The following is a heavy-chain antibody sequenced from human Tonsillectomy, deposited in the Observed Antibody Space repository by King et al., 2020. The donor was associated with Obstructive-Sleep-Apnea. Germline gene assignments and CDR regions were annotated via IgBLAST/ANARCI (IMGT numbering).Heavy chain of an antibody. J-gene: IGHJ3*02. Sequence: VQLVESGGGLVQPGGSLRLSCAASGFTFSSYAMSWVRQAPGKGLEWVSAISGSGGSTYYADSVKGRFTISRDNSKNTLYLQMNSVTAEDTAVYYCAINPLLRRGAFDIWGQGTMVTVSS. CDR3: AINPLLRRGAFDI. CDR1: GFTFSSYA. D-gene: IGHD1-26*01. V-gene: IGHV3-23*04. CDR2: ISGSGGST.